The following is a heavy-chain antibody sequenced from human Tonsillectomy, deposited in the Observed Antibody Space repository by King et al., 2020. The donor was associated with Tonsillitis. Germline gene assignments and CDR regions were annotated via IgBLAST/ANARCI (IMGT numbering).Heavy chain of an antibody. Sequence: QLQESGPGLVKPPETLSLTCSVSGGSISRSDYYWGWIRQPPGKGLEWIGSIYYSGSTFYNPSLKSRVPISVDTSKNQFSLKLSSVTAADTAVYYCASSSIVVIVAATPGFDYFDYWGQGTLVTVSS. V-gene: IGHV4-39*01. J-gene: IGHJ4*02. CDR1: GGSISRSDYY. D-gene: IGHD2-15*01. CDR2: IYYSGST. CDR3: ASSSIVVIVAATPGFDYFDY.